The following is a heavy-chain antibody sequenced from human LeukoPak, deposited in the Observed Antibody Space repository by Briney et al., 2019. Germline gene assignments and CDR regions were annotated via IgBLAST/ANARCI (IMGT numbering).Heavy chain of an antibody. Sequence: GRSLRLSCAASGFIFDDYAMHWVRQAPGKGLEWVSGITWNSDSIDYADSVKGRFTISRDNAKNSLYLRMNSLRAEDTAVYYCAELGITMIGGVWGKGTTVTISS. V-gene: IGHV3-9*01. D-gene: IGHD3-10*02. CDR2: ITWNSDSI. CDR1: GFIFDDYA. CDR3: AELGITMIGGV. J-gene: IGHJ6*04.